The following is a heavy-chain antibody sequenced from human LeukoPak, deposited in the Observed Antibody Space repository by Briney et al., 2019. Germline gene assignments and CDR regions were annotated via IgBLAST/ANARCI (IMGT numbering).Heavy chain of an antibody. Sequence: SETLSLTCTVSGGSISSYYWSWIRQPPGKGLEWIGYIYYSGSTNYNPSLKSRVTISVDTSKSQFSLKLSSVTAADTAVYYCARGPMGNGFDIWGQGTMVTVSS. CDR1: GGSISSYY. CDR2: IYYSGST. CDR3: ARGPMGNGFDI. V-gene: IGHV4-59*01. D-gene: IGHD7-27*01. J-gene: IGHJ3*02.